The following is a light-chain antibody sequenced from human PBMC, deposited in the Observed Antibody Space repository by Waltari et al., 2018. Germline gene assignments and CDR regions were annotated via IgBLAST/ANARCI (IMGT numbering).Light chain of an antibody. V-gene: IGLV2-8*01. CDR2: EVS. Sequence: QSALTQPPSASGSPGQSVTISCPGTSSDVGGYNYVSWYQQHPGKAPKLMIYEVSKRPSGVPDRFSGSKSGNTASLTVSGLQAEDEADYYCSSYAGSNRVFGGGTKLTVL. CDR3: SSYAGSNRV. CDR1: SSDVGGYNY. J-gene: IGLJ3*02.